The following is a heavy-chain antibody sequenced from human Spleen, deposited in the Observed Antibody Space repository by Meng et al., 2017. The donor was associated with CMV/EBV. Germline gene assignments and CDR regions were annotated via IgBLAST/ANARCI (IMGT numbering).Heavy chain of an antibody. CDR1: GFTFSSYA. D-gene: IGHD6-19*01. J-gene: IGHJ3*02. V-gene: IGHV3-23*01. CDR2: ISGSGGNT. CDR3: AKDRSGWVDDAFDI. Sequence: GESLKISCAASGFTFSSYAMSWVRQAPGKGLEWVSAISGSGGNTYYADSVKGRFTISRDNSKNTLYLQMNSLRAEDTAAYYCAKDRSGWVDDAFDIWGQGTMVTVSS.